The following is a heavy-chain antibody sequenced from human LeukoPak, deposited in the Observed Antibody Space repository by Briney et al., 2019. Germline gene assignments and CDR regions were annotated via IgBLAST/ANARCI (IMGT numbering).Heavy chain of an antibody. CDR3: ARHYCSGGSCYLGFDY. J-gene: IGHJ4*02. D-gene: IGHD2-15*01. CDR2: INHSGST. V-gene: IGHV4-34*01. CDR1: GGSFSGYY. Sequence: PSETLSLTCAVYGGSFSGYYWSWIRQPPGKGLEWIGEINHSGSTNYNPSLKSRVTISVDTSKNQFSLKLSSVTAADTALYYCARHYCSGGSCYLGFDYWGQGTLVTVSS.